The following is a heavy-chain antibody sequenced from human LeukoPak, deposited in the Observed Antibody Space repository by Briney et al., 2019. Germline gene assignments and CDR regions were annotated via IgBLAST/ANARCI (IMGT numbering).Heavy chain of an antibody. J-gene: IGHJ4*02. V-gene: IGHV3-30*18. D-gene: IGHD4-17*01. CDR2: ISFDGSRR. CDR1: GFTFSDSG. CDR3: AKEGTDYGDYPYFFDY. Sequence: PGGSLRLSCAASGFTFSDSGMHWVRQAPGKGLEWVALISFDGSRRFYADSVRGRFTVSRDNSKNTLFLQMDSLSADDTGVYYCAKEGTDYGDYPYFFDYWGQGTLVTVSS.